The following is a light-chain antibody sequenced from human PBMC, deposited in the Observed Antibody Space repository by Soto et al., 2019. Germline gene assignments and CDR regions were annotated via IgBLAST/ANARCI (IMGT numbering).Light chain of an antibody. CDR3: QPYNSYPLT. CDR1: QDIRSL. V-gene: IGKV1-16*01. J-gene: IGKJ4*01. Sequence: DIQMTQSPSSLSASVGDRVTLTCRASQDIRSLLAWFQQKPGKAPKSLISAASNLQTVVPSRFSGSGFGADFTLTISSLQPEDFATYYCQPYNSYPLTFGGGTKVEIK. CDR2: AAS.